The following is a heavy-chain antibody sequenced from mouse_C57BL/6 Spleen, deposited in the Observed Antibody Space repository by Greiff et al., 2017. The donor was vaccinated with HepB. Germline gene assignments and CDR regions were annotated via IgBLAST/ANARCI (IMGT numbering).Heavy chain of an antibody. D-gene: IGHD2-5*01. V-gene: IGHV1-80*01. J-gene: IGHJ3*01. CDR2: IYPGDGDT. CDR1: GYAFSSYW. Sequence: VQPQQSGAELVKPGASVKISCKASGYAFSSYWMNWVKQRPGKGLEWIGQIYPGDGDTNYNGKFKGKATLTADKSSSTAYMQLSSLTSEDSAVYFCARGDYSNSFAYWGQGTLVTVSA. CDR3: ARGDYSNSFAY.